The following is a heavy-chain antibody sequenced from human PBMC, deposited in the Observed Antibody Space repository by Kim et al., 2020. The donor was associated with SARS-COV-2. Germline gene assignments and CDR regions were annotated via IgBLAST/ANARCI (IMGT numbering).Heavy chain of an antibody. V-gene: IGHV3-74*01. Sequence: GGSLRLSCAASGFTFSNYWMHWVRQAPGKGLVWVSRINSDGSSRDYADSVKGRFSVSRDNSKNTLYLQMNSLRAEDTAVYFCASRFFGSTNSFDPWGQGTLVTVSS. CDR1: GFTFSNYW. CDR3: ASRFFGSTNSFDP. CDR2: INSDGSSR. J-gene: IGHJ5*02. D-gene: IGHD3-3*01.